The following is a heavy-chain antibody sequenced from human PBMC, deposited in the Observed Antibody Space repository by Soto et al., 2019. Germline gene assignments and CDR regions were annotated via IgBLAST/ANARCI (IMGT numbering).Heavy chain of an antibody. V-gene: IGHV3-74*01. CDR2: INSDGSST. Sequence: EVQLVESGGGLVQPGGSLRLSCAASGFTFSSHWLHWVRQAPGKGLVWVSRINSDGSSTNYADSVKGKFTISRDNAKNTVYLQVNSLRAEDTAVYYCARGGSGTYLLDYWGQGTLVTVSS. CDR3: ARGGSGTYLLDY. CDR1: GFTFSSHW. D-gene: IGHD3-10*01. J-gene: IGHJ4*02.